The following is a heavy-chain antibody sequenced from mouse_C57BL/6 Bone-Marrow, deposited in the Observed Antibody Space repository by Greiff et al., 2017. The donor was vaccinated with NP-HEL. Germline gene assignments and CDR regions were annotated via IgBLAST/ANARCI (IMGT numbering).Heavy chain of an antibody. J-gene: IGHJ3*01. CDR2: IYPGDGDT. CDR3: AIHYCYGGGY. D-gene: IGHD2-12*01. V-gene: IGHV1-82*01. CDR1: GYAFSSSW. Sequence: QVQLQQSGPELVKPGASVKISCKASGYAFSSSWMNWVKQRPGQGLEWIGRIYPGDGDTNYNGKFKGKATLTADKSSSTAYMQLSSLTSEDSAVYYCAIHYCYGGGYWGQGTLVTVSA.